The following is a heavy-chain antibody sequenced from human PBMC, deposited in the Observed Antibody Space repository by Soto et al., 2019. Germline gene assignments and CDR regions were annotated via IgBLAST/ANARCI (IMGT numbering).Heavy chain of an antibody. CDR1: GYTFTNYG. Sequence: ASVKVSCKASGYTFTNYGISWVRQAPGQGLEWMGWISAYKGNTNYAQKFQGRVTMTTDTSTSTAYMELRSLRTDDTAVYYCASRSGQLPYYFDYWGQGTLVTVSS. J-gene: IGHJ4*02. CDR2: ISAYKGNT. V-gene: IGHV1-18*01. CDR3: ASRSGQLPYYFDY. D-gene: IGHD6-6*01.